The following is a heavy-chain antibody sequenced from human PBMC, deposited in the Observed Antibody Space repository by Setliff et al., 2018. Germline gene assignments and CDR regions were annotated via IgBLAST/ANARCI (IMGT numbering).Heavy chain of an antibody. D-gene: IGHD3-22*01. Sequence: GASVKVSCKASGGPLNSYSFSWVRQAPGQGLEWMGRIIPVLDITRYPQKFQGRVTITADKSTGIIYMELTSLRSDDTAVYYCARHPPPPNYFDIGALDSWGQGTLVTVSS. CDR2: IIPVLDIT. CDR3: ARHPPPPNYFDIGALDS. J-gene: IGHJ4*02. V-gene: IGHV1-69*02. CDR1: GGPLNSYS.